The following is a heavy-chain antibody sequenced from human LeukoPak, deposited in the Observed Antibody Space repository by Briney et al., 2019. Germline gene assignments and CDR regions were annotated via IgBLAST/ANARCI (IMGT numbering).Heavy chain of an antibody. Sequence: SETLSLTCTVSGVSVSSYYWSWIRQPPGKGLEWIGYIYYSGNTNYSPSLKSRVTTSVDTSKNQFSLKLSSVTAADTAVYYCARGGSRDGYNRPLDYWGQGTLVTVSS. D-gene: IGHD5-24*01. CDR3: ARGGSRDGYNRPLDY. J-gene: IGHJ4*02. V-gene: IGHV4-59*02. CDR2: IYYSGNT. CDR1: GVSVSSYY.